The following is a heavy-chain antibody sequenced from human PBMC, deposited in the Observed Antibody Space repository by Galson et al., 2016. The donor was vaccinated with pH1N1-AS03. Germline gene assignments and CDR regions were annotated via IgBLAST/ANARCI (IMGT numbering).Heavy chain of an antibody. CDR1: GFSFSTYW. D-gene: IGHD6-19*01. CDR3: AKEAGSSGWFDACDL. V-gene: IGHV3-74*01. Sequence: SLRLSCAASGFSFSTYWMYWVRQAPGKGLVWLARINGDATTTNYADSVRGRFTISRDNAKNTLHLQMNSLRVEDTANYFCAKEAGSSGWFDACDLRGQGTVVTVSS. CDR2: INGDATTT. J-gene: IGHJ3*01.